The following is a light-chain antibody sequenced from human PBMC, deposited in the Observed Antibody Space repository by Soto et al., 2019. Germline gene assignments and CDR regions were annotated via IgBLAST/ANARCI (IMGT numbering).Light chain of an antibody. Sequence: EIVLTQSPGTLSLSPGERATLSCRASQSVSSSYLAWYQQKPGQAPRLLIYGASSRATGIPDRFSGSGSGTDFTLTISRLEPEDFAVYYCQQYGSSLGVTFGGGTKVENK. CDR3: QQYGSSLGVT. V-gene: IGKV3-20*01. CDR1: QSVSSSY. J-gene: IGKJ4*01. CDR2: GAS.